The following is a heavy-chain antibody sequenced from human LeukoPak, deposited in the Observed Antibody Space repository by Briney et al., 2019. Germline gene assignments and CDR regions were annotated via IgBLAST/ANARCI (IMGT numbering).Heavy chain of an antibody. CDR2: TYQSGST. V-gene: IGHV4-59*01. CDR1: GGSISNYY. D-gene: IGHD1-1*01. CDR3: VRDRELAY. J-gene: IGHJ4*02. Sequence: PSETLSLTCTVSGGSISNYYWSWIRQPPGKGLEWIGYTYQSGSTDYNPSLKSRVTISVDTSKNQFSLKLSSVTAADTAVYFCVRDRELAYWGQGILVTVSS.